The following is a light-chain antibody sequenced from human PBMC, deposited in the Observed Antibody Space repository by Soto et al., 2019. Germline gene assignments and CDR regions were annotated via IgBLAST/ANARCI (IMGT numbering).Light chain of an antibody. CDR3: QQYGTSPWT. J-gene: IGKJ1*01. V-gene: IGKV3-20*01. CDR1: QSVSSSY. Sequence: ILLPQSPGTLSLSPGERATLSCRASQSVSSSYLAWYQQKPGQAPRLLIYGARTRATGVPDRFSASGSGTDFSLTISRLEPEDFAVYYCQQYGTSPWTFGQGTKVDIK. CDR2: GAR.